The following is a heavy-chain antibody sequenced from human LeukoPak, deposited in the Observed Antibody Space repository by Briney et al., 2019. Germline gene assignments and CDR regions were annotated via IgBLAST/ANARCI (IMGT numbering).Heavy chain of an antibody. CDR2: IGGSGGST. D-gene: IGHD3-10*01. CDR1: GFTFSSYG. J-gene: IGHJ4*02. Sequence: PGGSLRLSYAASGFTFSSYGMSWVRQAPGKGLEWVSAIGGSGGSTYYADSVKGRFTISRDNSKNTLYLQMNSLRAEDTAVYYCAKDREWFGDLLVDYWGQGTLVTVSS. V-gene: IGHV3-23*01. CDR3: AKDREWFGDLLVDY.